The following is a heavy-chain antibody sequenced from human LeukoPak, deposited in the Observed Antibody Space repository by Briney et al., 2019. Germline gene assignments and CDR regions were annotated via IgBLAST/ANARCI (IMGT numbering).Heavy chain of an antibody. J-gene: IGHJ3*02. V-gene: IGHV4-34*01. CDR3: ARAPDYDSSGYYLNDAFDI. CDR2: INHSGST. CDR1: GGSFSGYY. D-gene: IGHD3-22*01. Sequence: PETLSLTCAVYGGSFSGYYWSWIRQPPGKGLEWIGEINHSGSTNYNPSLKSRVTISVDTSKNQFSLKLSSVTAADTAVYYCARAPDYDSSGYYLNDAFDIWGQGTMVTVSS.